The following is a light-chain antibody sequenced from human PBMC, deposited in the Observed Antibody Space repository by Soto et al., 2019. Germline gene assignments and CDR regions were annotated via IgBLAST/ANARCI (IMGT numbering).Light chain of an antibody. V-gene: IGKV3-11*01. Sequence: EIVLTQSPATLSLSPGERATLSCRASQSVNSFLAWYQQKPGQAPRLLIYDAYNRATGIPVRFSGSGSGTDFTLTIGSLEPEDFAVYYCQQRYNWPPTFGGGTKVEIK. CDR2: DAY. CDR3: QQRYNWPPT. J-gene: IGKJ4*01. CDR1: QSVNSF.